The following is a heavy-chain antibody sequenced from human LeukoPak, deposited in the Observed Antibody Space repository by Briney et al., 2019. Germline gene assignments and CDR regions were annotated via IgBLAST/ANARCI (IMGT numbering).Heavy chain of an antibody. Sequence: PSETLSLTCTASGDSISSYYWSWIRQPPGKGLEWIGYIYYSGSTNYNPSLKSRVTISVDTSKNQFSLKLSSVTAADTAVYYCARGAYDWDYWGQGTLVTVSS. J-gene: IGHJ4*02. V-gene: IGHV4-59*01. CDR2: IYYSGST. CDR1: GDSISSYY. D-gene: IGHD5-12*01. CDR3: ARGAYDWDY.